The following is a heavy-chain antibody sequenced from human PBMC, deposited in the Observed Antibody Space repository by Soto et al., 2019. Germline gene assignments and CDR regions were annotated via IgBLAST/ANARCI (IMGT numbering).Heavy chain of an antibody. CDR3: AIDDAPPNYYGSGSYYNGGMDV. CDR1: GFTFSSYG. Sequence: QVQLVESGGGVVQPGRSLRLSCAASGFTFSSYGMHWVRQAPGKGLEWVAVIWYDGSNKYYADSVKGRFTISRDNSKNTLYLQMNSLRAEDTAVYYCAIDDAPPNYYGSGSYYNGGMDVWGQGTTVTVSS. V-gene: IGHV3-33*01. J-gene: IGHJ6*02. CDR2: IWYDGSNK. D-gene: IGHD3-10*01.